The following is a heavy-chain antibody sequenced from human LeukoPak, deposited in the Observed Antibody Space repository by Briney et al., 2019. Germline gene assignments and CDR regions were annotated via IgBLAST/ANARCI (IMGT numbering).Heavy chain of an antibody. D-gene: IGHD3-22*01. CDR2: IGASGTSK. CDR3: AKSPYYDSSGDAFEI. V-gene: IGHV3-23*01. J-gene: IGHJ3*02. CDR1: KFIFSEYA. Sequence: TGGSLRLSCVASKFIFSEYAMDWVRQAPGKGLEWVAAIGASGTSKYYAASVEGRFTISRDNSKETLYLQMVSLRADDTAVYFCAKSPYYDSSGDAFEIWGQGTLVTVSS.